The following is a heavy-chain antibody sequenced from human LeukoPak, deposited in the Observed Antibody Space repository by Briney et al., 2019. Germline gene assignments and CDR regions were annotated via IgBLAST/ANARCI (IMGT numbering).Heavy chain of an antibody. J-gene: IGHJ6*02. V-gene: IGHV3-30*03. CDR1: GFTFSSYG. CDR2: ISYDGSNK. CDR3: ARVVSSWFKYYYYYGMDV. D-gene: IGHD6-13*01. Sequence: GGSLRLSCAASGFTFSSYGMHWVRQAPGKGLEWVAVISYDGSNKYYADSVKGRFTISRDNSKNTLYLQMNSLRAEDTAVYYCARVVSSWFKYYYYYGMDVWGQGTTVTVSS.